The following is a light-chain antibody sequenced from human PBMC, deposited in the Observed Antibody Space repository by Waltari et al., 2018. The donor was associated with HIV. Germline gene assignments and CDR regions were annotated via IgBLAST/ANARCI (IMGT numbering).Light chain of an antibody. Sequence: QVVLTQSPSASASLGASVKPTSTLSSRYTNHALAGHQQQSEKGPRYLMKINSDGSHNKGDGIPDRFSCSSSGAERYLTISSLQSEDEADYYCLTWDTGIGVFGGGTKLTVL. J-gene: IGLJ2*01. V-gene: IGLV4-69*01. CDR1: SRYTNHA. CDR3: LTWDTGIGV. CDR2: INSDGSH.